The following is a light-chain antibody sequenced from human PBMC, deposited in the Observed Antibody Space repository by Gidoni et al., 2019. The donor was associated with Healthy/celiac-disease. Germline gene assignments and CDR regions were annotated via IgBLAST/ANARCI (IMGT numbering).Light chain of an antibody. CDR1: ALPKQY. CDR3: QSADSSVTV. Sequence: SYELTQPPSVSVSPGQTARITCSGDALPKQYAYWYQQKPGQAPVLVIYKDSERPSGLPERFSGSSSGTTVTLTISGVQAEDEADYYCQSADSSVTVFGGGTKLTVL. V-gene: IGLV3-25*03. J-gene: IGLJ3*02. CDR2: KDS.